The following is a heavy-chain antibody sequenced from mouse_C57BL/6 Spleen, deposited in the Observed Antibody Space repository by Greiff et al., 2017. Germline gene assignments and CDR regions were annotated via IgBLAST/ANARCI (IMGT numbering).Heavy chain of an antibody. Sequence: VQLQQPGAELVRPGSSVKLSCKASGYTFTSYWMHWVKQRPIQGLEWIGNIDPSDSETHYNQKFKDKATLTVDKSSSTPYMQLSSLASEDSAVYYWARTWKWYVDVWGTGTTVTAAS. CDR1: GYTFTSYW. J-gene: IGHJ1*03. CDR3: ARTWKWYVDV. V-gene: IGHV1-52*01. CDR2: IDPSDSET.